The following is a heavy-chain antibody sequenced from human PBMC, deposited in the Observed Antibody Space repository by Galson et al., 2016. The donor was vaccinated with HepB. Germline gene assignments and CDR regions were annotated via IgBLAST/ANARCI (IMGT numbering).Heavy chain of an antibody. V-gene: IGHV4-39*01. CDR1: GGSISSSSYF. CDR3: ARQDRAGLVNF. J-gene: IGHJ3*01. Sequence: ETLSLTCTVSGGSISSSSYFWAWIRQPPGKGLDWIGSIYYSGTTHYNPSLQSRVSISVDTSKNQFSLRLTSVSATDTAMYSCARQDRAGLVNFWGQGTMVTVSS. CDR2: IYYSGTT. D-gene: IGHD6-19*01.